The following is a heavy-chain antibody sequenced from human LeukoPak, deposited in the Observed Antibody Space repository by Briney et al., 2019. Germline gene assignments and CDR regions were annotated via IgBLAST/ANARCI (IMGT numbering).Heavy chain of an antibody. CDR2: IYYTGTT. Sequence: PSQTLSLTCTVSGGSISSGGYYGSWIRHPPGKGPECVGYIYYTGTTYYNPSLKSRLTISVDTSKNQFSLNLDSVTAADTAVYYCARSTPTSFFDYWGQGTLVTVSS. CDR1: GGSISSGGYY. D-gene: IGHD3-16*02. CDR3: ARSTPTSFFDY. V-gene: IGHV4-31*03. J-gene: IGHJ4*02.